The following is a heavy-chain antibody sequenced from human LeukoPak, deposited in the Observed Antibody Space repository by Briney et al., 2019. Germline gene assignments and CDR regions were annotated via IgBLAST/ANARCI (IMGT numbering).Heavy chain of an antibody. D-gene: IGHD2/OR15-2a*01. CDR2: ISGSGGDT. CDR3: AGRSMRGKRNWFDP. V-gene: IGHV3-23*01. J-gene: IGHJ5*02. CDR1: GFTFNNYA. Sequence: GGSLRLSCTASGFTFNNYAIYWVRQAPGKGLEWVSGISGSGGDTYFADFVKGRFSISRDNFRNTVYLQINSLTDDDTAVYYCAGRSMRGKRNWFDPWGQGTLVTVSS.